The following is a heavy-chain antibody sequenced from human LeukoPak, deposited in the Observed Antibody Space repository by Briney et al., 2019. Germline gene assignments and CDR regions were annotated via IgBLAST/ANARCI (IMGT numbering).Heavy chain of an antibody. V-gene: IGHV3-23*01. J-gene: IGHJ4*02. CDR2: ISGSGGST. CDR3: ARDDSSGYYSTPYFDY. CDR1: GFTFSSYA. Sequence: GGSLRLSCAASGFTFSSYAMSWVRQAPGKGLEWVSAISGSGGSTYYADSVKGRFTISRDNSKNTLYLQMNSLRAEDTAVYYCARDDSSGYYSTPYFDYWGQGTLVTVSS. D-gene: IGHD3-22*01.